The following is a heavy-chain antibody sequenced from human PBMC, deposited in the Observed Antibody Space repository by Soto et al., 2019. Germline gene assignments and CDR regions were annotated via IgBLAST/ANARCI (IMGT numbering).Heavy chain of an antibody. CDR1: GFTFSSSA. J-gene: IGHJ4*02. Sequence: EVQLLESGGGLVQPGGSLRLSCVASGFTFSSSAMSWVRQAPGKGLEWVSTVSVSGAYTYYADSVKGRFSISRDNSKNTVYLQMNSLRAEDTAVYYCAKDYYYSSSSEGSFDYWGQGTLVTVSS. CDR3: AKDYYYSSSSEGSFDY. V-gene: IGHV3-23*01. CDR2: VSVSGAYT. D-gene: IGHD3-10*01.